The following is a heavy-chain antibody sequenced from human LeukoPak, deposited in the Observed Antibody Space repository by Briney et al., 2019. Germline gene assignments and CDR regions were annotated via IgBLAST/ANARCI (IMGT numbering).Heavy chain of an antibody. CDR1: GGSISSSRYY. CDR3: ARHSFYYDSSGSYYYFDY. D-gene: IGHD3-22*01. J-gene: IGHJ4*02. V-gene: IGHV4-39*01. Sequence: PSETLSLTCTVSGGSISSSRYYWGWIRQPPGKWLEWIGSIYYSGNTYSNPSLKSRVTISVDTSKNQFSLKLSSVTAADTAVYYCARHSFYYDSSGSYYYFDYWGQGTLVTVSS. CDR2: IYYSGNT.